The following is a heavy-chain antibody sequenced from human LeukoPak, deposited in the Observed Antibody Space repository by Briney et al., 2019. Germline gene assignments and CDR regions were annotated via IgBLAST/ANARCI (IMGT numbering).Heavy chain of an antibody. J-gene: IGHJ6*02. CDR2: ISSSSSYI. CDR1: GFTFSSYS. CDR3: ARDGCSGGSCYYYGMDV. D-gene: IGHD2-15*01. V-gene: IGHV3-21*01. Sequence: GGSLRLSCAASGFTFSSYSMTWVRQAPGKGLEWVSSISSSSSYIYYADSVKGRFTISRDNANNSLYLQMNSLRAEDTAVYYCARDGCSGGSCYYYGMDVWGQGATVTVSS.